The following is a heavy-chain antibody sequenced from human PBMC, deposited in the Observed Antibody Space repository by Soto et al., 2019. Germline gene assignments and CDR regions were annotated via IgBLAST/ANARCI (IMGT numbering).Heavy chain of an antibody. CDR1: GYTFISYA. D-gene: IGHD2-21*01. Sequence: RASVKVSCKASGYTFISYAMHWVRQAPGHRLEWMGWINSGNGNTQYSQKFQGRVTITRDTSASTAYMELSSLRSEDTAVYYCARRRPYSYGMDVWGQGTKVTVSS. CDR2: INSGNGNT. CDR3: ARRRPYSYGMDV. J-gene: IGHJ6*02. V-gene: IGHV1-3*01.